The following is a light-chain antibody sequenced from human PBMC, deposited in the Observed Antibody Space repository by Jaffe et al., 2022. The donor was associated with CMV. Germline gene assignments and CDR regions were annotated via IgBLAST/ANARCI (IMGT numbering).Light chain of an antibody. J-gene: IGKJ4*01. CDR2: DTS. V-gene: IGKV3-20*01. Sequence: EIVLTQSPGTLSLSPGERATLSCRASQTIGSGYVAWYQQKSGQAPSLFVYDTSTRATGVPDRFSGSGSGTDFTLTISRLEPEDSAVYHCQQYGSSSPLTFGGGTKVEIK. CDR3: QQYGSSSPLT. CDR1: QTIGSGY.